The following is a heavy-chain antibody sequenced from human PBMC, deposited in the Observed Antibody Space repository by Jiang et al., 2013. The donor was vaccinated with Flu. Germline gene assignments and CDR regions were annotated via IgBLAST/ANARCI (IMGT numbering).Heavy chain of an antibody. Sequence: PGLVKPSETLSLTCTVSGGSINSYYWSWIRQPPGKGLEWIGYAYYSGSTNYNPSLKSRVTISVDTSKNQFSLKLSSVTAADTAVYYCARHPPRDSSGRGWFDPWGQGTLVTVSS. CDR3: ARHPPRDSSGRGWFDP. D-gene: IGHD3-22*01. CDR1: GGSINSYY. CDR2: AYYSGST. V-gene: IGHV4-59*08. J-gene: IGHJ5*02.